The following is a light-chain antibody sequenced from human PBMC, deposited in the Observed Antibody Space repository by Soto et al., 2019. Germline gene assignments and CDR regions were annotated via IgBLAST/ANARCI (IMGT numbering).Light chain of an antibody. CDR2: EGS. CDR1: SSDVGGYNY. Sequence: QSVLTQPASVSGSPGQSITISCTGTSSDVGGYNYVSWYQQHPGKAPKLMIYEGSKRPSGVSNRFSGSKSGNTASLTISGLQAEDEADYYCWGGWVFGGGTKLTVL. V-gene: IGLV2-14*01. J-gene: IGLJ3*02. CDR3: WGGWV.